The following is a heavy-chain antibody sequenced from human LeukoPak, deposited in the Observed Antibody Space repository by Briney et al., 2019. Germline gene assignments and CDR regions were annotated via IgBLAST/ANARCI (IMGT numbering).Heavy chain of an antibody. CDR2: TRHDGKVN. V-gene: IGHV3-30*02. J-gene: IGHJ5*02. CDR3: AKEEDSGWYGTDL. D-gene: IGHD6-19*01. CDR1: GFSFSYYV. Sequence: GGSLRLSYAGSGFSFSYYVFHWLRPPPAKGLDWVAFTRHDGKVNHYKDSVKGRCTISRDNSKNTVYLQMSSLRTEDTAVYFCAKEEDSGWYGTDLWGRGTQVIVSS.